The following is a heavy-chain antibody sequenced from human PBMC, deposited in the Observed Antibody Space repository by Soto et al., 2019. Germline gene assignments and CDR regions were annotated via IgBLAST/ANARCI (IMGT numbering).Heavy chain of an antibody. CDR1: GGSFSGYY. D-gene: IGHD3-9*01. Sequence: SETLSLTCAVYGGSFSGYYWTWILQPPWTGLEWIGEINHSGSTNCNPSLKSRVTISVDTSKNQFSLKLTSVTAADTAVYYCARGSLTGYDTSYGMDVWGQGTTVTVSS. CDR3: ARGSLTGYDTSYGMDV. J-gene: IGHJ6*02. V-gene: IGHV4-34*01. CDR2: INHSGST.